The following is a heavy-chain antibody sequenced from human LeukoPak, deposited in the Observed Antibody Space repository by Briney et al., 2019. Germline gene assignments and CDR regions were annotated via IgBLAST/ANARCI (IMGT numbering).Heavy chain of an antibody. CDR2: ISYDGSIE. V-gene: IGHV3-30*18. D-gene: IGHD6-13*01. J-gene: IGHJ6*04. CDR1: GFTLSSYA. CDR3: AKSGGSSWNYHLYYYGLDV. Sequence: PGGSLRLSCAASGFTLSSYAMHWVRQPPGKGPEWVAAISYDGSIEYYADSVKGRFTISRDSSKNTLYVQMSSLRPEDTAIYYCAKSGGSSWNYHLYYYGLDVWGKGTTVTVSS.